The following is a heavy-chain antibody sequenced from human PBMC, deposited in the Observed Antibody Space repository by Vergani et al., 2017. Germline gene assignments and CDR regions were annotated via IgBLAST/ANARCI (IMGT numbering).Heavy chain of an antibody. CDR3: ARETVVSARIFDF. D-gene: IGHD2-21*01. J-gene: IGHJ4*02. Sequence: QVQLQESGPGLVKPSQTLSLTCTVSGDSLSSSDHYWSWIRQRPDKGLEWVGHIFRTGTTSYNPSLKSRLIMSVDTSKNQFSLKLTSVTAADTAMYYCARETVVSARIFDFWGQGTLVTVSS. V-gene: IGHV4-31*03. CDR2: IFRTGTT. CDR1: GDSLSSSDHY.